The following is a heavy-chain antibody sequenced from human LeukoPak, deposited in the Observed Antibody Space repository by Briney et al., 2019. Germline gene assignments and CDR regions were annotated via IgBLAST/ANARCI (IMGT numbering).Heavy chain of an antibody. Sequence: SVKVSCKASGGTFSSYAISWVRQAPGQGLEWMGGIIPIFGTANYAQKFQGRVTVTTDTSTSTAYMELRSLRSDDTAVYYCARDGGTAGYSSGSDYWGQGTLVTVSS. D-gene: IGHD5-18*01. CDR2: IIPIFGTA. CDR1: GGTFSSYA. CDR3: ARDGGTAGYSSGSDY. J-gene: IGHJ4*02. V-gene: IGHV1-69*05.